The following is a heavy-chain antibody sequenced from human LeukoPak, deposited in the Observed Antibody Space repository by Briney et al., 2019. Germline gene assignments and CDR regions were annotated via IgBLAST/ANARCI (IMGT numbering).Heavy chain of an antibody. D-gene: IGHD3-3*01. CDR3: ARGGLEWLLSGPNRNWFDP. CDR2: INHSGST. CDR1: GGSFSGYY. Sequence: SETLSLTCAVDGGSFSGYYWSWIRQPPGKGLEWIGEINHSGSTNYNPSLKSRVTIAVDTSKNQFSVKLSSVSAADTAVYYCARGGLEWLLSGPNRNWFDPWGQGTLVTVSS. V-gene: IGHV4-34*01. J-gene: IGHJ5*02.